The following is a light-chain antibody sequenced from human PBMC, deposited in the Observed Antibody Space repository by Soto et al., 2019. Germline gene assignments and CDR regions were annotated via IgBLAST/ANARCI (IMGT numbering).Light chain of an antibody. Sequence: DIQMTQSPSTLSASVGDRVTITCRASQSMNTWLAWYQQKPGKAPKLLIYKASSLESGVPSRFSGSGSGTEFTLTISSLQPDDVGIYYCQQYNTYWTFGQGTKVEIK. CDR2: KAS. CDR1: QSMNTW. CDR3: QQYNTYWT. V-gene: IGKV1-5*03. J-gene: IGKJ1*01.